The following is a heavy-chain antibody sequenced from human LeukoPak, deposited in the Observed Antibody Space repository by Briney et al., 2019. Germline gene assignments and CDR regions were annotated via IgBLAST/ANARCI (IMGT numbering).Heavy chain of an antibody. J-gene: IGHJ5*02. Sequence: SETLSLTCTVSGGSSSTYYWSWIRQPPGKGLEWIGEINHSGSTNYNPSLKSRVTISVDTSKNQFSLKLSSVTAADTAVYYCARGAYVLLWFGELLPPYNWFDPWGQGTLVTVSS. V-gene: IGHV4-34*01. D-gene: IGHD3-10*01. CDR3: ARGAYVLLWFGELLPPYNWFDP. CDR2: INHSGST. CDR1: GGSSSTYY.